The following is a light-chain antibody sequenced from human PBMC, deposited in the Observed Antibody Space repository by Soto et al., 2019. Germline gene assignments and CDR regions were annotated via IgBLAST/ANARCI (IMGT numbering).Light chain of an antibody. V-gene: IGKV1-27*01. CDR1: QGISNY. CDR2: GAS. CDR3: QKYDRSPFN. J-gene: IGKJ3*01. Sequence: DIQMTQSPSSLSAYLGDRVTITCRASQGISNYLAWYQQKPGRLPKLLLFGASTLQSGVPARFSGSGSGTLFTLTINGLLPEDVATYYCQKYDRSPFNFGPGT.